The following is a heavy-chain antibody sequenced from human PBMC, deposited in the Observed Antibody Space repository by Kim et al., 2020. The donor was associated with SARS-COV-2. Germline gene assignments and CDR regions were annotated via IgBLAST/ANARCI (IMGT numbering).Heavy chain of an antibody. Sequence: GGSLRLSCAASGFIFSNYAMIWVRQAPGKGLEWDSAISGGGGSTYYADSVKGRFTISRDNSKNTLYVQLNSLRAEDTAVYYCAKERAVAMVWGVIGDWGQGTLVTVSS. D-gene: IGHD3-10*01. J-gene: IGHJ4*01. V-gene: IGHV3-23*01. CDR2: ISGGGGST. CDR1: GFIFSNYA. CDR3: AKERAVAMVWGVIGD.